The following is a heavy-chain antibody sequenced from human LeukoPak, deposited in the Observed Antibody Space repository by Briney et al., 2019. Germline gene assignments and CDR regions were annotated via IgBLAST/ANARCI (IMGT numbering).Heavy chain of an antibody. D-gene: IGHD3-10*01. CDR2: IKQDGSEK. V-gene: IGHV3-7*01. Sequence: GGSLRLSCAASGFTFSSYWMSWVRQAPGKGLEWVANIKQDGSEKYYVDSVKGRFTISRDNAKNSLYLQMNSLSAEDTAVYYCARILGSKSYYFDYWGQGTLVTVSS. CDR3: ARILGSKSYYFDY. CDR1: GFTFSSYW. J-gene: IGHJ4*02.